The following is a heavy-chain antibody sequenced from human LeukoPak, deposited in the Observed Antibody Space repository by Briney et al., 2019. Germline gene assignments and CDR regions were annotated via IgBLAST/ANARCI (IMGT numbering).Heavy chain of an antibody. CDR3: ARELGDCSSTSCYNEDAFDI. D-gene: IGHD2-2*02. Sequence: PGGSLRLSCSASGFTLDDYWMSWVRQPPGKGLEWVANKKRDGSETHYGDSVKGRFTISRDNTKNLLYLQMNSLRAEDTAVYFCARELGDCSSTSCYNEDAFDIWGQGTMVTVSS. CDR1: GFTLDDYW. CDR2: KKRDGSET. V-gene: IGHV3-7*01. J-gene: IGHJ3*02.